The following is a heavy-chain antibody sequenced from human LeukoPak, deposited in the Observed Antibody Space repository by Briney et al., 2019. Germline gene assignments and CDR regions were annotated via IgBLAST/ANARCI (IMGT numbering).Heavy chain of an antibody. D-gene: IGHD3-10*01. V-gene: IGHV3-53*05. J-gene: IGHJ4*02. CDR3: AKYQVRGASFDY. CDR1: GFTVSSNS. CDR2: LFSGGSA. Sequence: PGGSLRLSCVASGFTVSSNSMNWVRQAPGKGLEWVSILFSGGSALYADSVKGRFTISRDNSKNTLYLQMNSLRAEDTAVYYCAKYQVRGASFDYWGQGILVTVSS.